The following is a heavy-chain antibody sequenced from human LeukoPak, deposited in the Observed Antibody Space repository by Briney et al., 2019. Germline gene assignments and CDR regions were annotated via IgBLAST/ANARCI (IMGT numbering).Heavy chain of an antibody. Sequence: GGSLRLSCAASGFTLSSYWMSWVRQAPGKGLEWVANIKQDGSEKYHVDSVKGRFTISRGNAKNSLYPQMHSLRAEDTAVYYCAREYSSGWIYYFDYWGQGTLVTVSS. J-gene: IGHJ4*02. CDR2: IKQDGSEK. CDR3: AREYSSGWIYYFDY. V-gene: IGHV3-7*01. CDR1: GFTLSSYW. D-gene: IGHD6-19*01.